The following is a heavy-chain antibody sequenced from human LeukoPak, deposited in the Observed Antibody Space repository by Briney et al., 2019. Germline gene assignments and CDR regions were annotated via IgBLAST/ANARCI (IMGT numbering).Heavy chain of an antibody. D-gene: IGHD2-15*01. CDR2: INYSGST. CDR1: DESFCGYY. Sequence: PSETLSLTCAVSDESFCGYYWNWIRQPPGRGLEWIGEINYSGSTQYHPSLKSRVSMSVDKSKKQVSLKLSSVTVADTAVYYCAREGRGGHNFDYWGQGTLAIVSS. J-gene: IGHJ4*02. V-gene: IGHV4-34*01. CDR3: AREGRGGHNFDY.